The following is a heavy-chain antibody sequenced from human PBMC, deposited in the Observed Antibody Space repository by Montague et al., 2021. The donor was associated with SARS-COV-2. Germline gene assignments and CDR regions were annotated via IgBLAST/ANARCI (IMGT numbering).Heavy chain of an antibody. D-gene: IGHD3-10*01. CDR1: GLSLTTDGMC. Sequence: VKPTPTFALTCTFSGLSLTTDGMCVSWIRQPPGKALEWLARIDWDDDTYYSTSLKTRLTISKDTSKNPVVLTMTNMNPADTATYYCARNGVEFRGSEKYYSGNWLDPWGRGTLVTVSA. V-gene: IGHV2-70*11. J-gene: IGHJ5*02. CDR2: IDWDDDT. CDR3: ARNGVEFRGSEKYYSGNWLDP.